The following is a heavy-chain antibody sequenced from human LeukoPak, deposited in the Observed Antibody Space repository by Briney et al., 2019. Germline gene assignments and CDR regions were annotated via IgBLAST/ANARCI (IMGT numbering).Heavy chain of an antibody. V-gene: IGHV3-13*01. CDR1: GFTLSTYD. CDR3: ARDSRGNFDL. Sequence: HPGGSLRLSCAASGFTLSTYDIHWVRRAPGKGLEWVSLSGIVGDTDYSDSVKGRFTISRDNAKDSLFIQMRSLRVGDTAFYYCARDSRGNFDLWGQGTLVTVSS. CDR2: SGIVGDT. J-gene: IGHJ4*02.